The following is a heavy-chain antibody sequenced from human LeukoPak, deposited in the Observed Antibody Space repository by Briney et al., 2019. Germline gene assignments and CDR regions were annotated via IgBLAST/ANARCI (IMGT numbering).Heavy chain of an antibody. CDR1: GYTLTELS. CDR2: FDPEDGET. V-gene: IGHV1-24*01. Sequence: GASVKVSCTFSGYTLTELSMHWVRQAPGKGLEWMGGFDPEDGETIYAQKFQGRVTMTEDTSTDTAYMELSSLRSEDTAVYYCATPNRYSGYDFDYWGQGTLVTVSS. CDR3: ATPNRYSGYDFDY. D-gene: IGHD5-12*01. J-gene: IGHJ4*02.